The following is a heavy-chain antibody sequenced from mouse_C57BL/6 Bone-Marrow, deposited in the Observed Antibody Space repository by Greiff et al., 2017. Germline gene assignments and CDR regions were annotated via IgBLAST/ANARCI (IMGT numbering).Heavy chain of an antibody. D-gene: IGHD1-2*01. CDR3: ARWDYGIYFGY. V-gene: IGHV5-6*01. CDR2: ISSGGSYT. Sequence: EVHLVESGGDLVKPGGSLKLSCAASGFTFSSYGMSWVRQTPDKRLEWVATISSGGSYTYYPDSVKGRFTISRDNAKNTLYLQMSSLKSEDTAMYYCARWDYGIYFGYWGQGTTLTVSS. J-gene: IGHJ2*01. CDR1: GFTFSSYG.